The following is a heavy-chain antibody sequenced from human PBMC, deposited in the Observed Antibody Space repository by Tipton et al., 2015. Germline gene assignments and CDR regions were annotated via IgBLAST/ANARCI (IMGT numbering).Heavy chain of an antibody. J-gene: IGHJ4*02. CDR3: AKGLDCGGDCYAY. V-gene: IGHV3-23*01. Sequence: SLRLSCAASGFTFSSYAMNWVRRAPGKGLEWVSSISGSGDSTYYVDSVRGRFTISRDNSKNTLYLQMNSLRVEDTAVYYCAKGLDCGGDCYAYWGQGTLVTASS. CDR1: GFTFSSYA. CDR2: ISGSGDST. D-gene: IGHD2-21*01.